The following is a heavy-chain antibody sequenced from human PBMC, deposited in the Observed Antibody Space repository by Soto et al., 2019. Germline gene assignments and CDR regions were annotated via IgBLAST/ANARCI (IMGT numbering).Heavy chain of an antibody. J-gene: IGHJ5*02. D-gene: IGHD3-10*01. CDR3: AINNLSQSYYIRWFAP. CDR2: INPSGGST. V-gene: IGHV1-46*01. Sequence: ASVKVSCKASGYTFTSYYMHWVRQAPGQGLEWMGIINPSGGSTSYAQKFQGRVTMTRDTSTSTVYMELSSLRSEDTAVYYCAINNLSQSYYIRWFAPWGPGTLVTVSS. CDR1: GYTFTSYY.